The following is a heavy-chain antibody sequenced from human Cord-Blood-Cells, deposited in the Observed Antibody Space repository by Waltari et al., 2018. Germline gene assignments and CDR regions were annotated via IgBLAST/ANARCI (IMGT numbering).Heavy chain of an antibody. CDR3: ARRGSSSWFDY. CDR1: GFTFSSYW. Sequence: EVQLVESGGGLVQPGGSLRLPCAASGFTFSSYWMTWVRQAPGKGLEWVANIKQDGSEKYYVDSVKGRFTISRDNAKNSLYLQMNSLRAEDTAVYYCARRGSSSWFDYWGQGTLVTVSS. J-gene: IGHJ4*02. D-gene: IGHD6-13*01. CDR2: IKQDGSEK. V-gene: IGHV3-7*01.